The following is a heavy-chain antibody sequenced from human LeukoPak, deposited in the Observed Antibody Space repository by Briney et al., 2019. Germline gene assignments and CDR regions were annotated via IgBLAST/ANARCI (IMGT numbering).Heavy chain of an antibody. CDR1: GFSLSTSGVG. CDR3: AHRRYGSGSYYFDY. J-gene: IGHJ4*02. Sequence: GPTLVKPTQTLTLTCTFSGFSLSTSGVGVGWIPPPPGEALGWLALIYWDDDKRYSPSLKSRLTITKDTSKNQVVLTMTNMDPVDTATYYCAHRRYGSGSYYFDYWGQGTLVTVSS. CDR2: IYWDDDK. D-gene: IGHD3-10*01. V-gene: IGHV2-5*02.